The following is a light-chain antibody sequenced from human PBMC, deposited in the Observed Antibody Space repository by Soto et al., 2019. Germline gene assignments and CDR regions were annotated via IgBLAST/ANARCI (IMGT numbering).Light chain of an antibody. CDR2: GAS. V-gene: IGKV3-20*01. CDR3: QQYNGWPIT. J-gene: IGKJ5*01. Sequence: EIVLTQSPGTLSLSPGERATLSCRASQSVSNNYLAWYQQKPGQAPRLLIYGASNRATGIPDRFSGSGSGTGFTLTISRLEPEDFAVYYCQQYNGWPITFGQGTLLEIK. CDR1: QSVSNNY.